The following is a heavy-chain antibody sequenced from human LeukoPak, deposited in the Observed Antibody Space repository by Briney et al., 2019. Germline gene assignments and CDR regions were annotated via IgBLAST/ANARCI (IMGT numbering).Heavy chain of an antibody. CDR1: GFTFSSYS. V-gene: IGHV3-21*01. CDR2: ISSSSSYI. Sequence: TGGSLRLSCAAPGFTFSSYSMNWVHQAPGKGLEWVSSISSSSSYIYYADTVKGRFTISRDNAKNSLYLQMNSLRAEDTAVYYCARSTDYYYYMDVWGKGTTVTVSS. CDR3: ARSTDYYYYMDV. J-gene: IGHJ6*03.